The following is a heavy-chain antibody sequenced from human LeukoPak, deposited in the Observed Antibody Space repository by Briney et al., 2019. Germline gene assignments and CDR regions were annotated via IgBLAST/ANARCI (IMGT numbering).Heavy chain of an antibody. CDR2: IDKKDNLYAT. V-gene: IGHV3-73*01. Sequence: GGSLKLSCAASGFTFSGSAVHWVRQSSGKGLEWVGHIDKKDNLYATAYAESVKGRFTISRDDSKDTAFLHMDSLKTEDTALYYCTRDRGTYNRFDPWGQGTLVTVSS. D-gene: IGHD2-15*01. CDR1: GFTFSGSA. CDR3: TRDRGTYNRFDP. J-gene: IGHJ5*02.